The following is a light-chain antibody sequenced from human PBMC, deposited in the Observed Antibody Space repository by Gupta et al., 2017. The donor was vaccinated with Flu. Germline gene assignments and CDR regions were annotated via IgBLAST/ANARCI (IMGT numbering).Light chain of an antibody. J-gene: IGKJ1*01. V-gene: IGKV5-2*01. CDR1: QDIDDD. CDR2: EAT. Sequence: DTTPTLSPAVMSATPGDNVNISCKAIQDIDDDMNWYQQKPGEAALLIIKEATTPGNGVQARCSGRGYGTDCTLTIKNRESEDAAYYCCRQQDNFPFTFGQGTKVEIK. CDR3: RQQDNFPFT.